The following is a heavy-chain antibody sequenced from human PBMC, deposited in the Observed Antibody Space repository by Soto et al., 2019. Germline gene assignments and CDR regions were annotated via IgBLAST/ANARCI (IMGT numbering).Heavy chain of an antibody. D-gene: IGHD5-12*01. Sequence: GGSLRLSCAASGFTVSSYEMDWVRQAPGKGLEWVAYISISGGTIYYGDSVEGRFTISRDNADNSLYLQMNSLRAEDTAVYYCTKEKPVINSGYDAFATWGRGPVVT. V-gene: IGHV3-48*03. CDR3: TKEKPVINSGYDAFAT. J-gene: IGHJ3*02. CDR2: ISISGGTI. CDR1: GFTVSSYE.